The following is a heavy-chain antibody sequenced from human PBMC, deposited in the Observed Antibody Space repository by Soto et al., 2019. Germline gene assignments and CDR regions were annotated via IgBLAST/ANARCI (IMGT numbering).Heavy chain of an antibody. Sequence: QVQLVESGGGVVQPGRSLRLSCAASGFTFSSYGMHWVRQAPGKGLEWVALLSSDGSRRFYADSVKGRFTISRDNSENTLYLQMNSLRNDDTAVYYCAKDRNSFGYDSFVHWGQGTLVTVSS. CDR3: AKDRNSFGYDSFVH. J-gene: IGHJ4*02. CDR2: LSSDGSRR. V-gene: IGHV3-30*18. D-gene: IGHD3-16*01. CDR1: GFTFSSYG.